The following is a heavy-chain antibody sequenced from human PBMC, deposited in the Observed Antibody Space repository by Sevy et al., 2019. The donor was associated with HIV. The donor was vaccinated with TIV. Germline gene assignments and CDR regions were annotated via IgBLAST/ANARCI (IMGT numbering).Heavy chain of an antibody. CDR1: GFTFSNFG. CDR2: IRYDGSDK. J-gene: IGHJ4*02. Sequence: GGSLRLSCTASGFTFSNFGMHWVRQVPGKGLEWVTFIRYDGSDKYYEASVKGRFTISRDDSKNTLYLQMDSLRPEDTAIHYCAKDLAGPGRRYFDYWGQGTLVTVSS. D-gene: IGHD6-13*01. CDR3: AKDLAGPGRRYFDY. V-gene: IGHV3-30*02.